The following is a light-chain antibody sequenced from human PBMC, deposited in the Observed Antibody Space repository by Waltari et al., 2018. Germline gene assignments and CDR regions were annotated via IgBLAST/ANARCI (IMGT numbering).Light chain of an antibody. CDR1: IGNNY. V-gene: IGLV1-51*01. CDR2: YNN. CDR3: GSWINSLSTVV. J-gene: IGLJ2*01. Sequence: QSVLTQPPSVSAAPGQMVSISCSGDIGNNYVSWYQQVPGMAPKLVIRYNNKRSAGTPDRFSASQSATSATLVITGLQTGDEADYFCGSWINSLSTVVFGGRTKLTVL.